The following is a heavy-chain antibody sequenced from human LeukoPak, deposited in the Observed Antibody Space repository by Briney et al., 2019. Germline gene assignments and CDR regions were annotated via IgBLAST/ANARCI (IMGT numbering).Heavy chain of an antibody. CDR1: GGSFSGYY. D-gene: IGHD3-22*01. CDR3: ARGDYYDSSGSLESAFDI. J-gene: IGHJ3*02. Sequence: SETLSLTCAVYGGSFSGYYWSWIRQPPGKGLEWIGEINLSGSTNYNPSLKSRVTISVDTSKNQFSLKLSSVTAADTAVYYCARGDYYDSSGSLESAFDIWGQGTMVTVSS. CDR2: INLSGST. V-gene: IGHV4-34*01.